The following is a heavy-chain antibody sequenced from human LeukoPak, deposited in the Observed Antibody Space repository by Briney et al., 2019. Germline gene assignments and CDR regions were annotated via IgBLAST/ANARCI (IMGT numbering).Heavy chain of an antibody. Sequence: EASVKVSCKTSGYTFTDYYIHWVRQAPGQGLEWMGRVNPRRGDTSFARKFQGRVTMSSDTSISTVYMDLSSLRSDDTAVYFCAKAARSSDTSVLRFLEWLLTDWGQGTWSSSPQ. CDR3: AKAARSSDTSVLRFLEWLLTD. CDR1: GYTFTDYY. CDR2: VNPRRGDT. J-gene: IGHJ4*02. V-gene: IGHV1-2*02. D-gene: IGHD3-3*01.